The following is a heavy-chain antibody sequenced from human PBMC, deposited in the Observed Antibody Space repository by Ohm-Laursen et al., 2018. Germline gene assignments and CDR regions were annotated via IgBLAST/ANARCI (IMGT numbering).Heavy chain of an antibody. CDR3: AKSLLMGALPVDS. J-gene: IGHJ4*02. V-gene: IGHV3-11*01. CDR2: TSTSGSII. CDR1: GFTFSDSY. D-gene: IGHD3-10*01. Sequence: GSLRLSCTASGFTFSDSYMSWIRQAPGKGLEWVSYTSTSGSIIYYADSVRGRFTISRDNAKNSLYLQMNSLRVQDTAVYYCAKSLLMGALPVDSWGQGTLVTVSS.